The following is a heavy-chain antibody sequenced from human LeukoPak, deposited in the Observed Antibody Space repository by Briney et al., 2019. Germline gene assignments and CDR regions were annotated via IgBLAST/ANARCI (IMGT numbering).Heavy chain of an antibody. CDR1: GDGLSNNSAA. CDR2: TYYRSKWYN. CDR3: TREAVWGTSDY. D-gene: IGHD3-16*01. Sequence: SQTLSLTSALSGDGLSNNSAAWNWLRQSPSRGFEWLGRTYYRSKWYNDYAVSVKSRITINPDTSRNQFSLHLNSVTPEDTAVYYCTREAVWGTSDYWAQGTLVTVSS. J-gene: IGHJ4*02. V-gene: IGHV6-1*01.